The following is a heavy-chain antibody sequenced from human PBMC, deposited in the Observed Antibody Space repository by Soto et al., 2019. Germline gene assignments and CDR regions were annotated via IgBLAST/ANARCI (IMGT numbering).Heavy chain of an antibody. D-gene: IGHD7-27*01. CDR1: GGSISSYY. V-gene: IGHV4-34*01. J-gene: IGHJ4*02. CDR3: ARGWGRIFDY. Sequence: PSETLSLTCTVSGGSISSYYWSWIRQPPGKGLEWIGEINHSGSTNYNPSLKSRVTISVDTSKNQFSLKLSSVTAADTAVYYCARGWGRIFDYWGQGTLVTVPS. CDR2: INHSGST.